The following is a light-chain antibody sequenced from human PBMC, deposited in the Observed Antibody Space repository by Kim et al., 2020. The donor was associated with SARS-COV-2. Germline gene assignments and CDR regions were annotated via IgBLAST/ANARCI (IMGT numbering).Light chain of an antibody. J-gene: IGLJ2*01. V-gene: IGLV1-44*01. CDR3: AAWDDSLYGLVV. Sequence: QGVTISCSGSSSNIGSNTVNWYQQLPGTAPKLLIYNNDQRPSGVPARFSGSKSGTSASLAISGLQSKDEADYFCAAWDDSLYGLVVFGGGTQLTVL. CDR1: SSNIGSNT. CDR2: NND.